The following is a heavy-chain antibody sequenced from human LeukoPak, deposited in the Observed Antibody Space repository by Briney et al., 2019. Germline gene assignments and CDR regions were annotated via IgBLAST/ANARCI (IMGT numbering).Heavy chain of an antibody. CDR3: VREQTIMAVAGLDS. CDR1: GFTFSRHA. Sequence: GRSLRLSCAASGFTFSRHAMHWVRQAPGRGLEWVAIISNDGVSDKYYADSMKGRFTISRDNSKDTLYLQMNSLTAEDTAVYYCVREQTIMAVAGLDSWGQGTLVTVSS. CDR2: ISNDGVSDK. D-gene: IGHD6-13*01. V-gene: IGHV3-30*01. J-gene: IGHJ4*02.